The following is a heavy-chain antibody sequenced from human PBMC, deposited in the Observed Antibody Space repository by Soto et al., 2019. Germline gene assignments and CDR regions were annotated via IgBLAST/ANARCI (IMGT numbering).Heavy chain of an antibody. Sequence: EVQLVESGGDLVQPGGSLRLSCAVSGFIFSNHYLDWVRQAPGKGLEWLGRSRNKANNYRTSYAASVKGRFTILRDDSKSLLYLQRSSLTSEDTAVYYCTRPPIPGAPSDDYWGRGTLVAVSS. CDR3: TRPPIPGAPSDDY. J-gene: IGHJ4*02. V-gene: IGHV3-72*01. D-gene: IGHD2-2*02. CDR2: SRNKANNYRT. CDR1: GFIFSNHY.